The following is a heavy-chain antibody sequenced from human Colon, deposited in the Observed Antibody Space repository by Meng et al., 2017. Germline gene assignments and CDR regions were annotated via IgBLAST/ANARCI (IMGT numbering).Heavy chain of an antibody. CDR3: ARERLSSGWYGGRWFDP. CDR1: GGSFSGYY. CDR2: INHSGST. D-gene: IGHD6-19*01. V-gene: IGHV4-34*01. J-gene: IGHJ5*02. Sequence: GQRQEGGEGLLKPSETLSLTCAVYGGSFSGYYWSWIRQPPGKGLEWIGEINHSGSTNYNPSLKSRVTISVDTSKNQFSLKLSSVTAADTAVYYCARERLSSGWYGGRWFDPWGQGTLVTVSS.